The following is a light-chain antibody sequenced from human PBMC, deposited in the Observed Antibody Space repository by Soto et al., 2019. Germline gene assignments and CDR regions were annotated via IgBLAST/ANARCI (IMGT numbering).Light chain of an antibody. CDR2: EVT. CDR3: ASYAGSRTYV. CDR1: SDIGNYNL. V-gene: IGLV2-23*02. J-gene: IGLJ1*01. Sequence: QSVLTQPASVSGSPGQSVTISCSGSDIGNYNLVSWYQHLPGRAPKLLIFEVTMRPSGISDRFSGSKSASTASLTISGLQAEVEGDYYCASYAGSRTYVFGSGTKVTVL.